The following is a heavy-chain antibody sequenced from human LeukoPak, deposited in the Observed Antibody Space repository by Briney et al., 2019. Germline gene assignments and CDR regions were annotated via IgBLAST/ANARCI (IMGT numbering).Heavy chain of an antibody. Sequence: SETLSLTCTVSGGSISSSSYYWGWIRQPPGKGLEWIGYIYYSGSTYYNPSLKSRVTISVDTSKDQFSLKLSSVTAADTAVYYCARVGELTTVTYNWLDPWGQGTLVTVSS. CDR2: IYYSGST. D-gene: IGHD4-17*01. V-gene: IGHV4-39*07. CDR1: GGSISSSSYY. J-gene: IGHJ5*02. CDR3: ARVGELTTVTYNWLDP.